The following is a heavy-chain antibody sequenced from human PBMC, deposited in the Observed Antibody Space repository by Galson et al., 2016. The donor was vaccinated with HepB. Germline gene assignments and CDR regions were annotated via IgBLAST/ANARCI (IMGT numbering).Heavy chain of an antibody. J-gene: IGHJ4*02. CDR2: ICGGCDDI. CDR3: AEDPSQWEDSTFEY. D-gene: IGHD1-26*01. Sequence: SLRLSCAASGFTFKTHGLMWVRQAPGKGLEWVSTICGGCDDIHYADSVKDRFIISRDDSKSMLFLKMNRLRVEDTAVYFCAEDPSQWEDSTFEYWGPGTVVTVSS. CDR1: GFTFKTHG. V-gene: IGHV3-23*01.